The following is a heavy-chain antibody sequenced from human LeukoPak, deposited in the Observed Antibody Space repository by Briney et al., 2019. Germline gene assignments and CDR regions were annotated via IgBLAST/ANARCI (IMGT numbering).Heavy chain of an antibody. Sequence: SVKVSCKASGGTFSSYAISWVRQALGQGLEWMGGIIPIFGTANYAQKFQGRVTITTDESTSTAYMELSSLRSEDTAVYYCARVAVLEWPNEFDYWGQGTLVTVSS. J-gene: IGHJ4*02. CDR1: GGTFSSYA. V-gene: IGHV1-69*05. CDR2: IIPIFGTA. D-gene: IGHD3-3*01. CDR3: ARVAVLEWPNEFDY.